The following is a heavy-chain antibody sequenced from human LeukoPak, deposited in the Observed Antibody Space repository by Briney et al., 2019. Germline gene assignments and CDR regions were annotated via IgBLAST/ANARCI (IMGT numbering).Heavy chain of an antibody. Sequence: SEALSLTCTVSGGSISSYYWSWIRQPAGKGLEWIGRIYTSGSTNYNPSLKSRVTMSVDTSKNQFSLRLSSVTAADTAVYYCARDLVTVTKGFDIWGQGTMVSVSS. CDR2: IYTSGST. D-gene: IGHD4-17*01. CDR3: ARDLVTVTKGFDI. V-gene: IGHV4-4*07. J-gene: IGHJ3*02. CDR1: GGSISSYY.